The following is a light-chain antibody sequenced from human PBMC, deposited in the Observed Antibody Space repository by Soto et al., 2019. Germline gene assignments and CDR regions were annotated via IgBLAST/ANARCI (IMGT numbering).Light chain of an antibody. J-gene: IGKJ1*01. CDR3: QQYNNWPRA. Sequence: EVVMTQSPATLSVSPGERATLSCRASQSVRSNLAWYQQRPGQAPRLLIFGASIRATGIPARFSGGGSGTEFTLTISSLQSEDFAIYYCQQYNNWPRAFGHGTKVDIK. CDR1: QSVRSN. CDR2: GAS. V-gene: IGKV3D-15*01.